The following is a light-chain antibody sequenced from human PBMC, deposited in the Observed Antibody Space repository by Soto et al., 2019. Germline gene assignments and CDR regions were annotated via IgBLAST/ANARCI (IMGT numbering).Light chain of an antibody. J-gene: IGKJ2*01. V-gene: IGKV3-20*01. Sequence: EIVLTQSPGTLSLSPGERATLSCRASQSVSSSYLAWYQQKPGQAPRLLIYGASSRATGIPDRFSGSGSGTDFTLTISRLEPEDVAVYYCQQYGISPRTFGQGTKLEIK. CDR1: QSVSSSY. CDR2: GAS. CDR3: QQYGISPRT.